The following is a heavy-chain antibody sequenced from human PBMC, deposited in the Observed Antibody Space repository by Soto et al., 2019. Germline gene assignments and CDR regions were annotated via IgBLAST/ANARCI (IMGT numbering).Heavy chain of an antibody. J-gene: IGHJ6*02. Sequence: QVQLVESGGGVVQPGRSLRLSCAASGFTFRSYAMHWVRQAPGKGLECVAVIAYDGSNRFYRDYVRGRFTISRDNSENTLYLQINRLGYEDTAVYYCASGDREDIAVVIGVRPGEYGGDVWGQGTTVTVSS. CDR1: GFTFRSYA. D-gene: IGHD2-15*01. CDR3: ASGDREDIAVVIGVRPGEYGGDV. V-gene: IGHV3-30-3*01. CDR2: IAYDGSNR.